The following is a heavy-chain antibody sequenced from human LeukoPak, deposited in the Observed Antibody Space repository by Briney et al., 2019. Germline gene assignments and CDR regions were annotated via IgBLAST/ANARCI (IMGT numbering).Heavy chain of an antibody. D-gene: IGHD5-18*01. V-gene: IGHV3-53*01. Sequence: PGGSLRLSCAAAGFTVSSNYMSWVRQAPGKGLEWVSIIYSGGSTYYADSVKGRFTISRDNSKNTLYLQMNSLRAEDTALYYCAKGMDTAMVKYDYWGQGTLVTVSS. CDR2: IYSGGST. J-gene: IGHJ4*02. CDR3: AKGMDTAMVKYDY. CDR1: GFTVSSNY.